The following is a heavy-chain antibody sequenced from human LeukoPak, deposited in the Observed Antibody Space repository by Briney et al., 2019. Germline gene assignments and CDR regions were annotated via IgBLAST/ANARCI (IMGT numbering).Heavy chain of an antibody. V-gene: IGHV4-30-2*01. Sequence: PSETLSLTCAVSGGSISSGGYSWSWIRQPPGKGLEWIGYIYHSGSTYYNPSLKSRVTISVDRSKNQFSLELSSVTAADTAVYYCAREFRGFDPWGQGTLVTVSS. J-gene: IGHJ5*02. CDR1: GGSISSGGYS. CDR2: IYHSGST. CDR3: AREFRGFDP.